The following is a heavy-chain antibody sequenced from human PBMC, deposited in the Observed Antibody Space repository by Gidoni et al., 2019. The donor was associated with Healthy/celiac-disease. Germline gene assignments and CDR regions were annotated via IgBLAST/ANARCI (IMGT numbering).Heavy chain of an antibody. CDR3: AKDTGGSYYGNRFDP. J-gene: IGHJ5*02. D-gene: IGHD1-26*01. CDR1: GFTFDDYA. Sequence: EVQLVESGGGLVQPGRSLRLSCAASGFTFDDYAMHWVRQAPGKGLEWVSGISWNSGSIGYADSVKGRFTISRDNAKNSLYLQMNSLRAEDTALYYCAKDTGGSYYGNRFDPWGQGTLVTVSS. CDR2: ISWNSGSI. V-gene: IGHV3-9*01.